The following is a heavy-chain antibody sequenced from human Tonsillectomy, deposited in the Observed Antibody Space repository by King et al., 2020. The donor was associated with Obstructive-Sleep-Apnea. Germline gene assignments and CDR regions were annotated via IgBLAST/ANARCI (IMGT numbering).Heavy chain of an antibody. V-gene: IGHV3-23*04. CDR3: ARDQQWLGYDAFDI. Sequence: QLVQSGGGLVQPGGSLRLSCVASGLTFSRYAMTWVRQAPGKGLEWVSTISGTGGTTFYADSVEGRFTISRNNSNNTLYLQMNSLRAEDTAVYYCARDQQWLGYDAFDIWGQGTMVIVSS. CDR2: ISGTGGTT. J-gene: IGHJ3*02. CDR1: GLTFSRYA. D-gene: IGHD6-19*01.